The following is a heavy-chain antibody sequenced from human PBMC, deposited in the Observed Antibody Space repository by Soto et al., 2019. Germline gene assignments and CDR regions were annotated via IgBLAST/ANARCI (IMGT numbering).Heavy chain of an antibody. D-gene: IGHD2-2*01. CDR3: ARGFVVVPAAMNYYYMDV. V-gene: IGHV4-59*01. CDR2: IYYSGST. J-gene: IGHJ6*03. CDR1: GGSISSYY. Sequence: SETLSLTCTVSGGSISSYYWSWIRQPPGKGLEWIGYIYYSGSTNYNPSLKSRVTISVDTSKNQFSLKLSSVTAADTAVYYCARGFVVVPAAMNYYYMDVWGKGTTVTVSS.